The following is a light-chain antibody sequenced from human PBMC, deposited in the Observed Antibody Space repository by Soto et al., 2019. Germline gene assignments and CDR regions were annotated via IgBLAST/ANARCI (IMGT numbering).Light chain of an antibody. CDR1: QSINSW. CDR3: QQYNSYSEYT. J-gene: IGKJ2*01. V-gene: IGKV1-5*03. Sequence: DIQMTQSPATLSASVGDRVTITCRASQSINSWLAWYQQKPGEAPKPLIYKASSLESGVPPRFSGSGSGTEFTLTISCLQPDDFATYYCQQYNSYSEYTFGQGTKLEIE. CDR2: KAS.